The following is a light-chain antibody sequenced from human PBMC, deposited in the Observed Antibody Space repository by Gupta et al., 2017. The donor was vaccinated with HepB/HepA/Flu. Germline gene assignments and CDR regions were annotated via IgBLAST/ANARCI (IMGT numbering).Light chain of an antibody. CDR1: QSISSN. Sequence: EIVMTQSPATLSVSPGERATLSCRASQSISSNLAWYQQEPGQAPRLLIYGASTRATGIPARFSGSGSGTDFTLTLSSLQSEDFAVYYCQQYDNWQTFGQGTKVEIK. J-gene: IGKJ1*01. CDR3: QQYDNWQT. V-gene: IGKV3-15*01. CDR2: GAS.